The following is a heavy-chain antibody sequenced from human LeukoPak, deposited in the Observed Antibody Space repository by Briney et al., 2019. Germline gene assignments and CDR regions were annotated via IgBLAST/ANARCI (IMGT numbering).Heavy chain of an antibody. J-gene: IGHJ6*02. CDR3: AKDPRQIQLWLGRYYYYGMDV. Sequence: GGSLRLSCAASGFTFSSYGMHWVRQAPGKGLEWVAVICYDGSIKYYADSVKGRFTISRDNSKNTLYLQMNSLRAEDTAVYYCAKDPRQIQLWLGRYYYYGMDVWGQGTTVTVSS. CDR1: GFTFSSYG. D-gene: IGHD5-18*01. CDR2: ICYDGSIK. V-gene: IGHV3-33*06.